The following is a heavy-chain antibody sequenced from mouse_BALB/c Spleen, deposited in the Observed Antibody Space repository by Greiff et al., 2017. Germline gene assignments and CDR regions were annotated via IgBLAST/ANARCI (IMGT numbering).Heavy chain of an antibody. V-gene: IGHV1-69*01. CDR2: IDTSDSYT. Sequence: VQLQQPGAELVMPGASVKMSCKASGYTFTDYWMHWVKQRPGQGLEWIGAIDTSDSYTSYNQKFKGKATLTVDESSSTAYMQLSSLTSEDSAVYYCARRMITTGYYYAMDYWGQGTSVTVSS. CDR3: ARRMITTGYYYAMDY. D-gene: IGHD2-4*01. CDR1: GYTFTDYW. J-gene: IGHJ4*01.